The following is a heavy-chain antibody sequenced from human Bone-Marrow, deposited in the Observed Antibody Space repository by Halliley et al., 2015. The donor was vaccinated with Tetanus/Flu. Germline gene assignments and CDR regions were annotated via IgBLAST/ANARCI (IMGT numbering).Heavy chain of an antibody. V-gene: IGHV3-15*01. D-gene: IGHD3-9*01. J-gene: IGHJ4*02. CDR2: LKSKADGGTT. CDR3: TTARFTGSDSAVDY. Sequence: SLRLSCTASQFSFIDAWMSWARQAAGKGLEWVGRLKSKADGGTTDYAAPVKGRFIISRDDSLNTLYLQMMSLKTEDIAIYYCTTARFTGSDSAVDYWGQGTLVTVSS. CDR1: QFSFIDAW.